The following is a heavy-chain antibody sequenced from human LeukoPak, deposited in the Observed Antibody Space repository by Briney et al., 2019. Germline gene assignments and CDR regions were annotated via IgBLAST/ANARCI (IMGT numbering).Heavy chain of an antibody. V-gene: IGHV4-4*07. J-gene: IGHJ4*02. D-gene: IGHD4-17*01. CDR3: ARDIVYLIDEDYE. Sequence: PSETLSLTCSVSGSSFNTYYWSWIRQPAGKALEWIGRIHTSGSADYSPSLQSRVTISVDMSKKEFSLKLTSVTAADTAVYYCARDIVYLIDEDYEWAQGILVTVSS. CDR1: GSSFNTYY. CDR2: IHTSGSA.